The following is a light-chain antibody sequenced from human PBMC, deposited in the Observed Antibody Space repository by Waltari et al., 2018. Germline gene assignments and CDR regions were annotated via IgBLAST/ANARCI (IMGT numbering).Light chain of an antibody. CDR1: QSVSSY. J-gene: IGKJ1*01. CDR3: QQRSDWPRT. Sequence: EIVLTQSPATLSLSPGERATLSCRASQSVSSYLAWYQQKPGQTPRPLIFSASNRAAGIPARFSGSGSGTDFTLTISSLAPEDFAVYYCQQRSDWPRTFGQGTKVEIK. V-gene: IGKV3-11*01. CDR2: SAS.